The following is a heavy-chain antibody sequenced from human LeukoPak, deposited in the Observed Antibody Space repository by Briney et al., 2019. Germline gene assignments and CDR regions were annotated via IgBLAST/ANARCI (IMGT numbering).Heavy chain of an antibody. CDR1: GGSISSGGYY. CDR3: ARVKIFGVVMPNWFDP. CDR2: IYYSGST. Sequence: SQTLSLICTVSGGSISSGGYYWSWIRQHPGKGLEWIGYIYYSGSTYYNPSLKSRVTISVDTSKNQFSLKLSSVTAADTAVYYCARVKIFGVVMPNWFDPWGQGTLVTVSS. V-gene: IGHV4-31*03. D-gene: IGHD3-3*01. J-gene: IGHJ5*02.